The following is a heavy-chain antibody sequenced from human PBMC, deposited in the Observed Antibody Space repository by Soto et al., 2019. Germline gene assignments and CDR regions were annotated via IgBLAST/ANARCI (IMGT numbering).Heavy chain of an antibody. V-gene: IGHV4-30-4*01. CDR2: IYYSGST. J-gene: IGHJ6*02. CDR1: GGSISSGDYY. CDR3: ARGPSGSYSYYYYGMDV. Sequence: SETLSLTCTVSGGSISSGDYYWSWIRQPPGKGLEWIGYIYYSGSTYYNPSLKSRVTISLDTSKNQFSLKLSSVTAADTAVYYCARGPSGSYSYYYYGMDVWGRGTLVTVSS. D-gene: IGHD1-26*01.